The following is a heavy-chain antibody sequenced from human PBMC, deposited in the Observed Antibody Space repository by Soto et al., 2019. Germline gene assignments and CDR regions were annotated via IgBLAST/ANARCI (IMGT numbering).Heavy chain of an antibody. D-gene: IGHD2-2*01. V-gene: IGHV3-30-3*01. CDR1: GFTFSSYA. CDR2: ISYDGSNK. CDR3: AREATYCSSTSCYAPSYFDY. J-gene: IGHJ4*02. Sequence: GGSLRLSCAASGFTFSSYAMHWVRQAPGKGLEWVAVISYDGSNKYYADSVKGRFTISRDNSKNTLYLQMNSLRAEDTAVYYCAREATYCSSTSCYAPSYFDYWGQGTLVTVSS.